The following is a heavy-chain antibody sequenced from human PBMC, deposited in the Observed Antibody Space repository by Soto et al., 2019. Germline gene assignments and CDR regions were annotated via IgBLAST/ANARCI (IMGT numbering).Heavy chain of an antibody. CDR3: ARDRLPYGGNSGSIGP. Sequence: GGSLRLSCAASGFTFSNYGMNWVRQAPGRGPEWVSYIGSITSNKDYANSVKGRFTISRDNAKNSLYLQMNSLRAEDAAVYYCARDRLPYGGNSGSIGPWGQGALVTVSS. J-gene: IGHJ5*02. V-gene: IGHV3-48*01. CDR2: IGSITSNK. CDR1: GFTFSNYG. D-gene: IGHD4-17*01.